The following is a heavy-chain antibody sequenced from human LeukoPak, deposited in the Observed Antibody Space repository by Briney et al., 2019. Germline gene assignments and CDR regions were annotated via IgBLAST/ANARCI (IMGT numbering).Heavy chain of an antibody. V-gene: IGHV3-21*01. CDR3: ARSVTLTYYYDSSGYLPRSFAFDI. CDR2: ISSSSSYI. D-gene: IGHD3-22*01. CDR1: GFTFSSYS. Sequence: TGGSLRLSCAASGFTFSSYSMNWVRQAPGKGLEWVSSISSSSSYIYYADSVKGRFTISRDNAKNSLYLQMNSLRAEDTAVYYCARSVTLTYYYDSSGYLPRSFAFDIWGQGTMVTVSS. J-gene: IGHJ3*02.